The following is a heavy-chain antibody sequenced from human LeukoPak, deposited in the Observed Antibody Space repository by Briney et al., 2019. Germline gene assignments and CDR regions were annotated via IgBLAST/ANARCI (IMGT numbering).Heavy chain of an antibody. V-gene: IGHV3-64*01. Sequence: GESLKISCAASGFTFSSYAMHWVRQAPGKGLEYVSAISSNGGSTYYANSVKGRFTISRDNSKNTLYLQMGSLRAEDMAVYYCARSIVGGYPTWGMDVWGQGTTVTVSS. CDR1: GFTFSSYA. CDR2: ISSNGGST. J-gene: IGHJ6*02. D-gene: IGHD5-12*01. CDR3: ARSIVGGYPTWGMDV.